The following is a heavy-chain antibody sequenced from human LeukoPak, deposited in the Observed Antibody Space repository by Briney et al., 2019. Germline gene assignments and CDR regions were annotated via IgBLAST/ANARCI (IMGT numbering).Heavy chain of an antibody. J-gene: IGHJ4*02. CDR2: ISYDGSNK. CDR1: GFTFSSYG. V-gene: IGHV3-30*18. D-gene: IGHD1-26*01. Sequence: PGGSLRLSCAASGFTFSSYGMHWVRQAPGKGLEWVAVISYDGSNKYYADSVKGRFTISRDNSKNTLYLQMNSLRAEDTAVYYCAKAGVDSGSYFDYWGQGTLVTVSS. CDR3: AKAGVDSGSYFDY.